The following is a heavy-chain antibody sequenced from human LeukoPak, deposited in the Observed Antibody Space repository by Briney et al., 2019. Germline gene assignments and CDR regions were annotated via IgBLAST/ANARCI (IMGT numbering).Heavy chain of an antibody. D-gene: IGHD6-19*01. J-gene: IGHJ6*03. CDR3: ASLIYSSPTGPCYMDV. V-gene: IGHV1-2*02. CDR1: GYTFTGYY. CDR2: INPNSGGA. Sequence: GASVKVSCKASGYTFTGYYMHWVRQAPGQGLEWMGWINPNSGGANYAQKFQGRVTMTRDTSISTAYMELSRLRSDDTAVYYCASLIYSSPTGPCYMDVWGKGTTVTVSS.